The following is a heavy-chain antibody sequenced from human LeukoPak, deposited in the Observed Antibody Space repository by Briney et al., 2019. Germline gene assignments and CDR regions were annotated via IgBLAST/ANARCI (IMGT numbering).Heavy chain of an antibody. CDR3: AKDLHLDRPGGIAVAGTHY. CDR2: IWYDGSNK. J-gene: IGHJ4*02. Sequence: GGSLRLSCAASGFTFSSYGMHWVRQAPGKGLEWVAVIWYDGSNKYYADSVKGRFTISRDNSKNTLYLQMNSLRAEDTAVYYCAKDLHLDRPGGIAVAGTHYWGQGTLVTVSS. CDR1: GFTFSSYG. V-gene: IGHV3-33*06. D-gene: IGHD6-19*01.